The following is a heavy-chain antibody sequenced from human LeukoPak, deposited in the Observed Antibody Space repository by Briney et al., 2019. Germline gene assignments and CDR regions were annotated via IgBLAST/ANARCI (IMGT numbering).Heavy chain of an antibody. CDR1: GGTFSSYT. CDR2: IIPILGIA. Sequence: SVKVSCKASGGTFSSYTISWVRQAPGQGLEWMGRIIPILGIANYAQKFQGRVTITAGKSTSTAYMELSSLRSEDTAVYYCARDPTPSYDSSGYYYYYGMDVWGQGTTVTVSS. J-gene: IGHJ6*02. CDR3: ARDPTPSYDSSGYYYYYGMDV. V-gene: IGHV1-69*04. D-gene: IGHD3-22*01.